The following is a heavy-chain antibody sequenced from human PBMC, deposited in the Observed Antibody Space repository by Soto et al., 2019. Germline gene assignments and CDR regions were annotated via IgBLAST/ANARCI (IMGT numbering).Heavy chain of an antibody. Sequence: QVQLQQWGAGLLKPSETLSLTCAVYGGSFSGYYWSWIRQPPGKGLEWIGEINHSGSTNYNPSLKRRVTISVDTSKNQFSRKLSSVTAADRAVYYCARGGRDGSNCWGQGTLVTVSS. CDR1: GGSFSGYY. CDR2: INHSGST. CDR3: ARGGRDGSNC. V-gene: IGHV4-34*01. D-gene: IGHD2-15*01. J-gene: IGHJ4*02.